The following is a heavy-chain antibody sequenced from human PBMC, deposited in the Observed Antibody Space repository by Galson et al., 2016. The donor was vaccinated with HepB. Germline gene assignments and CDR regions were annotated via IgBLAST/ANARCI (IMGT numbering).Heavy chain of an antibody. Sequence: TLSLTCAVSGYSISNGYYWGWIRQPPGKGLEWIGTIYLSGNTYYNPSLKSRVTISVDTSKTQFSLTLTSVTAADTAFYYCTMDRIMVRGVMIDYWGLGTLVTVSS. CDR1: GYSISNGYY. V-gene: IGHV4-38-2*01. CDR3: TMDRIMVRGVMIDY. D-gene: IGHD3-10*01. J-gene: IGHJ4*02. CDR2: IYLSGNT.